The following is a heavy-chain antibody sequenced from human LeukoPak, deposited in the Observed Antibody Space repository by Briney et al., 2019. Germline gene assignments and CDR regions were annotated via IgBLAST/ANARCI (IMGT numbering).Heavy chain of an antibody. CDR2: IRYDGNSE. CDR1: GLTFSTYD. J-gene: IGHJ4*02. Sequence: GGSLRLSCTASGLTFSTYDMHWVRQAPGKGLQWVTFIRYDGNSESHADSVKGRFIISRDNSKNTLYLQMNSLRAEDTALYFCAKDLTYTSQGGSDSWGQGTLVIVSS. CDR3: AKDLTYTSQGGSDS. V-gene: IGHV3-30*02. D-gene: IGHD3-16*01.